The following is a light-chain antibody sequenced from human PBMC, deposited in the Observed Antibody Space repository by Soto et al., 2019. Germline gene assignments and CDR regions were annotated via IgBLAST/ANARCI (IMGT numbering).Light chain of an antibody. J-gene: IGLJ2*01. CDR3: SSYTSSSTLV. CDR2: DVI. Sequence: QSALTQPASVSVSPGQSITISCTGTSSDVGGYNYVSWYQQHPGKAPKLMIYDVINRPSGVSNRFSASKSGNTASLTISGLQAEDEADYYCSSYTSSSTLVFGGGTKLTVL. CDR1: SSDVGGYNY. V-gene: IGLV2-14*01.